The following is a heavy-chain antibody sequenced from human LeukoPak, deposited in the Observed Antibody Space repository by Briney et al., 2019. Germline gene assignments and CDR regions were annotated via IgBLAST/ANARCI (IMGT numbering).Heavy chain of an antibody. J-gene: IGHJ4*02. D-gene: IGHD2-21*02. Sequence: PGGSLRLSCAASGFTFSSYWMHWVRQAPGKGLVWVSRINSDGSSTSYADSVKGRFTISRDNAKNTLYLQMNSLRAEDTAVYYCARGDCGGDCYSAFDYWGQGTLVTVSS. V-gene: IGHV3-74*01. CDR1: GFTFSSYW. CDR2: INSDGSST. CDR3: ARGDCGGDCYSAFDY.